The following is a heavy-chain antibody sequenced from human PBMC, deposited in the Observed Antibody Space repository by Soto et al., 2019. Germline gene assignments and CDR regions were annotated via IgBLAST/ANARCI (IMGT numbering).Heavy chain of an antibody. CDR3: VLLGVFDQ. Sequence: GASVKVSCKASGYTFTSYNINWVRQAPGQGLEWVAGSNSNSGNSYHAQKFQGRLTVTRDTSISTAYMELSSLRSDDTAVYYCVLLGVFDQWGPGTMVTLYS. CDR2: SNSNSGNS. CDR1: GYTFTSYN. D-gene: IGHD3-3*01. J-gene: IGHJ4*02. V-gene: IGHV1-8*01.